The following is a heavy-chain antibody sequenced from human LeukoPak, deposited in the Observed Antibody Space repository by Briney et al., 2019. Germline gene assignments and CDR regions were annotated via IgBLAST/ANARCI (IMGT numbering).Heavy chain of an antibody. CDR2: LFDSVNT. Sequence: SETLSLTCAVSGGSLSSHYWSWIRQPPGKGLEWIAYLFDSVNTKDNPSLQSRLTLSADTSKNQFSLKLSSVTAADTAVYYCATIKRGSIFGYFDFWGQGMKVTVSS. CDR1: GGSLSSHY. CDR3: ATIKRGSIFGYFDF. J-gene: IGHJ4*02. V-gene: IGHV4-59*11. D-gene: IGHD5-18*01.